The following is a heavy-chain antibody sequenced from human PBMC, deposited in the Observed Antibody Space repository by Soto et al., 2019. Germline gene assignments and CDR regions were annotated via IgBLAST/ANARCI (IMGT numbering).Heavy chain of an antibody. CDR2: INSDGSST. CDR3: ARSVAGSGNDY. J-gene: IGHJ4*02. Sequence: GGSQSLSCAASGFTFSSYVMHWVRQAPGKGLVWVSRINSDGSSTSYADSVKGRFTISRDNAKNTLYLQMNSLRAEDTAVYYCARSVAGSGNDYWGQGTLVTVPQ. V-gene: IGHV3-74*01. CDR1: GFTFSSYV. D-gene: IGHD6-19*01.